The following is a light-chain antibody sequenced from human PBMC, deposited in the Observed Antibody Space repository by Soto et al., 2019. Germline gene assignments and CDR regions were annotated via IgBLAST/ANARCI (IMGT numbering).Light chain of an antibody. CDR1: QSVSSSY. CDR3: QQYGSSPFT. J-gene: IGKJ3*01. CDR2: VAS. V-gene: IGKV3-20*01. Sequence: EIVLTQSPGTLSLSPGERATLSCRASQSVSSSYLAWYQQKPGQAPRLLIYVASSSATGIPDRFSGSGSGTDFTLTISRLEPEDFAVSYCQQYGSSPFTFGPGTKVDIK.